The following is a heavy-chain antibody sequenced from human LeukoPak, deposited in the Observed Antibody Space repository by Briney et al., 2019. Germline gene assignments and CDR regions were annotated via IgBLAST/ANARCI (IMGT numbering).Heavy chain of an antibody. CDR2: ISVSGDTT. CDR1: GFTFSSYA. D-gene: IGHD3-16*01. CDR3: AKDRDPGDGGRSFDY. V-gene: IGHV3-23*01. J-gene: IGHJ4*02. Sequence: PGGSLRLSCAASGFTFSSYAMSWVRQAPGKGLEWVSLISVSGDTTSCADSVKGRCAISRDNSMNTLYLQMNSLRAEDTAVYYCAKDRDPGDGGRSFDYWGQGTLVTVSS.